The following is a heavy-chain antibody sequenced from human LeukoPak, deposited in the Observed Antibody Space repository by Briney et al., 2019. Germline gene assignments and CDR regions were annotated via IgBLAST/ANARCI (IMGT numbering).Heavy chain of an antibody. Sequence: SETLSLTCAVYGGSFSPYYWSWIRQPPGKGLEWIGEINHSGSTNYNPSLKSRVTISVDTSKNQFSLKLSSVTAADTAVYYCARGGSYCGGDCYVDYWGQGTLVNVSS. V-gene: IGHV4-34*01. CDR3: ARGGSYCGGDCYVDY. CDR1: GGSFSPYY. J-gene: IGHJ4*02. CDR2: INHSGST. D-gene: IGHD2-21*02.